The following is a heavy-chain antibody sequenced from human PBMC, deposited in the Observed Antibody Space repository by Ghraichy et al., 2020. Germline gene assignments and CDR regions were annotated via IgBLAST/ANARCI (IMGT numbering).Heavy chain of an antibody. D-gene: IGHD1-26*01. Sequence: GGSLRLSCATSGFTFSSYAMTWVRQAPGKGLEWVSSISRSGSSTYYADSVKGRFTISRDNSKNALFLQMISLRAEDTATYYCAKDWPNTGSYVEYIQHWGQGTLVTVSS. CDR3: AKDWPNTGSYVEYIQH. CDR1: GFTFSSYA. J-gene: IGHJ1*01. V-gene: IGHV3-23*01. CDR2: ISRSGSST.